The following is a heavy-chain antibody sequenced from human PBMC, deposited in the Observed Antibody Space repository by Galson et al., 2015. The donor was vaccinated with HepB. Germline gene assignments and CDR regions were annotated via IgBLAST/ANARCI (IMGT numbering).Heavy chain of an antibody. CDR1: GFTFSSYA. Sequence: SLRLSCAASGFTFSSYAMSWVRQAPGKGLEWVSAISGSGGSTYYADSVKGRFTISRDNSKNTLYLQMNSLRAEDTAVYYCAKVLTEWFGAPYDYWGQGTLVTVSS. V-gene: IGHV3-23*01. D-gene: IGHD3-10*01. CDR3: AKVLTEWFGAPYDY. J-gene: IGHJ4*02. CDR2: ISGSGGST.